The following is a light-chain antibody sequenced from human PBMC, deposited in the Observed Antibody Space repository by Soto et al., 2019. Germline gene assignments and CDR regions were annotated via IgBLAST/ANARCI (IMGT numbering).Light chain of an antibody. J-gene: IGKJ5*01. CDR2: KAS. CDR3: QQYNSYPIT. V-gene: IGKV1-5*03. CDR1: QTISSW. Sequence: DIQITQSPSSLSASVGDRVTITCRASQTISSWLAWYQQKPGKAPKLLIYKASSLESGVPSRFSGSGSGTEFTLTISSLPPDDFATYYCQQYNSYPITFGQGTRLEIK.